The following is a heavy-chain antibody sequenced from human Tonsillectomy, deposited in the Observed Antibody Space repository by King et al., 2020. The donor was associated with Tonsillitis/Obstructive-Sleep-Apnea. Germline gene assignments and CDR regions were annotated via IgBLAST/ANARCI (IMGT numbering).Heavy chain of an antibody. CDR3: ARHDVVGRYIDS. CDR2: INPSSGIA. CDR1: GYTFTRYY. V-gene: IGHV1-46*01. Sequence: QLVQSGAEVMTPGASVNVSCKASGYTFTRYYIHWVRQARGQGLEWMGIINPSSGIATYAQKFQGRLTMTSDTSASTIYLELSSLRSEDTAGYFCARHDVVGRYIDSWGQGTLVTVSS. D-gene: IGHD2-21*01. J-gene: IGHJ4*02.